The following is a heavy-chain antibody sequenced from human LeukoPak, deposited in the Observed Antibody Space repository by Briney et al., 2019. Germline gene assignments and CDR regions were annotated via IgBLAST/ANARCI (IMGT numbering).Heavy chain of an antibody. J-gene: IGHJ4*02. CDR3: ARDDPGIAAA. V-gene: IGHV3-74*01. D-gene: IGHD6-13*01. CDR1: GFTFNTYW. Sequence: GGSLRLSCAASGFTFNTYWMQWVRQAPGMGLVWVSRINTDGSSASYADSVKGRFTISRDNAKNTLYLQMNSLRAEDTAVYYCARDDPGIAAAWGQGTLVTVSS. CDR2: INTDGSSA.